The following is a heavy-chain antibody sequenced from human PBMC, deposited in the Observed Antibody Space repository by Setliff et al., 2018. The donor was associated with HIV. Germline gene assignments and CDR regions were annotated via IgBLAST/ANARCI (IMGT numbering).Heavy chain of an antibody. J-gene: IGHJ3*02. CDR1: GYSFSSYM. Sequence: ASVKVSCKASGYSFSSYMMHWVRQAPGQGLEWMGIINPSGGSTSYAQKFQGRVTMTRDTSTSAVYMELSSLRSEDTAVYYCARGHAPDAFDIWGQGTMVTVSS. V-gene: IGHV1-46*01. CDR2: INPSGGST. CDR3: ARGHAPDAFDI.